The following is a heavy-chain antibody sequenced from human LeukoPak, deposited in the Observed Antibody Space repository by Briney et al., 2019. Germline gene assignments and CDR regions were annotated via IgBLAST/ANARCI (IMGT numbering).Heavy chain of an antibody. Sequence: PGGSLRLSCAASGFAFNNYAMTWVRQAPGKGLEWVSNINDNGGQRHYADSVKGRFTISRDNSKNMMFSQMDSLRAEDTAVYYCAKTQWKVGATDYFDYWGQGILVTVSS. J-gene: IGHJ4*02. CDR3: AKTQWKVGATDYFDY. CDR1: GFAFNNYA. D-gene: IGHD1-26*01. CDR2: INDNGGQR. V-gene: IGHV3-23*01.